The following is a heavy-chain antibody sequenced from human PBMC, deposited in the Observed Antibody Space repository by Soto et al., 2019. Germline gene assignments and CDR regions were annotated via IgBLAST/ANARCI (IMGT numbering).Heavy chain of an antibody. V-gene: IGHV1-69*08. D-gene: IGHD2-15*01. CDR1: GGTFSSYT. J-gene: IGHJ4*02. Sequence: QVQLVQSGAEVKKPGSSVKVSCKASGGTFSSYTISWVRQAPGQGLEWMGRIIPILGIANYAQKFQGRVTITADKSMSTAYMELSSLRSEDTAVYYCARERETPLGFDYWGQGTLVTVSS. CDR2: IIPILGIA. CDR3: ARERETPLGFDY.